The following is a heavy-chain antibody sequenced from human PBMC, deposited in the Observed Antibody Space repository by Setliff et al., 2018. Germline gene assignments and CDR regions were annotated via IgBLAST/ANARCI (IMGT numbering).Heavy chain of an antibody. CDR3: ARLYHNDNSADFRRAPFDV. CDR1: GDSMIGYY. D-gene: IGHD3-22*01. J-gene: IGHJ3*01. Sequence: KTSETLSLTCKVSGDSMIGYYWSWIRQPPGKGLDWIGYVYSGGSPNYSPSFKSRVTMSIDTSKNQFSLKLKSVTAADTAVYYCARLYHNDNSADFRRAPFDVWGQGRMVTVSS. CDR2: VYSGGSP. V-gene: IGHV4-59*01.